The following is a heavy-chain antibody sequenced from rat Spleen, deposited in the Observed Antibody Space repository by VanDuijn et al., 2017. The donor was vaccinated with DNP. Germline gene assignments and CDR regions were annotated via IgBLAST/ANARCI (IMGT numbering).Heavy chain of an antibody. V-gene: IGHV5-7*01. CDR3: AKPDQ. CDR2: ISYDGLST. CDR1: GFTFSDYN. Sequence: EVPLVESGGGLVQPGGSLKLSCAASGFTFSDYNMAWVRQAPKKGLEWVATISYDGLSTNYRDSVKGRFTISRDNAKSTLYLQMDSVRSEDTATYYCAKPDQWGQGVMVTVSS. J-gene: IGHJ2*01.